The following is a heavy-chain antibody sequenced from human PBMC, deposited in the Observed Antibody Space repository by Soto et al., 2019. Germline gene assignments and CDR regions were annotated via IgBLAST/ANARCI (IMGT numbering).Heavy chain of an antibody. J-gene: IGHJ3*02. CDR3: ATNYYDSSGYLRGDAFDI. V-gene: IGHV5-10-1*01. CDR2: IDPSDSYT. CDR1: GYSFTSYW. D-gene: IGHD3-22*01. Sequence: EVQLVQSGAEVKKPGESLRISCKGSGYSFTSYWISWVRQMPGKGLEWMGRIDPSDSYTNYSPSFQGHVTISADKSISTAYLQWSSLKASDTAMYYCATNYYDSSGYLRGDAFDIWGQGTMVTVSS.